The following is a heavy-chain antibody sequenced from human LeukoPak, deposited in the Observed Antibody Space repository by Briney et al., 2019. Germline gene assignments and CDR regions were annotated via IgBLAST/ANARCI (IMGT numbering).Heavy chain of an antibody. V-gene: IGHV1-69*05. J-gene: IGHJ4*02. CDR1: GGTFSSYA. CDR2: IIPIFGTA. D-gene: IGHD3-22*01. Sequence: VASVKVSCKASGGTFSSYAISWVRQAPGQGLEWMGGIIPIFGTANYAQKFQGRVTITTDESTSTAYMELSSLRSEDTAVYYCARASSSGYYPFDYWGQGTLVTASS. CDR3: ARASSSGYYPFDY.